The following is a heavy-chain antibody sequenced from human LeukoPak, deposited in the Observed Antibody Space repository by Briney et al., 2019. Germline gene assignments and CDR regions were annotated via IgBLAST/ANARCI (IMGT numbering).Heavy chain of an antibody. J-gene: IGHJ4*02. CDR3: ARDSSWFDY. Sequence: GGSLRLSCAASGFAFSTYDMHWVRQPTGKGLEWVSGIGTTDNTYYAGSVEGRFTISREDAKNSLYLQMNSLRAEDTALYYCARDSSWFDYWGQGTLVTVSS. V-gene: IGHV3-13*01. CDR2: IGTTDNT. D-gene: IGHD6-13*01. CDR1: GFAFSTYD.